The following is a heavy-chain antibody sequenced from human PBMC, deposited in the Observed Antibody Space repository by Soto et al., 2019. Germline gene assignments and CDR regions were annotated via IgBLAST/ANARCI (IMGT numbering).Heavy chain of an antibody. Sequence: ASVKVSCKTSGYSFTDYDLNWVRQATGQGLEWMGWMNPKSGNTGYAQKFQGRVSMTRDNSKTTAYMELSSLGSEDTAVYYCVIALLDYYYADDFYSWGQGTQGTV. J-gene: IGHJ4*02. CDR3: VIALLDYYYADDFYS. D-gene: IGHD3-3*01. CDR2: MNPKSGNT. V-gene: IGHV1-8*02. CDR1: GYSFTDYD.